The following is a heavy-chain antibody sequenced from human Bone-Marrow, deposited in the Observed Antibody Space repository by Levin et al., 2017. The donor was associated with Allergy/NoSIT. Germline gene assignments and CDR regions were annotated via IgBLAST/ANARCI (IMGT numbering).Heavy chain of an antibody. CDR2: IYHSGST. CDR1: GVSINSGDSY. V-gene: IGHV4-31*03. D-gene: IGHD4-17*01. J-gene: IGHJ3*02. CDR3: ARETVTTSPDAFDI. Sequence: SETLSLTCTVSGVSINSGDSYWSWIRQYPGTGLEWIGYIYHSGSTYFNPSLESRVIISMDTSKKQFSLGLNSVTVADTAVYYCARETVTTSPDAFDIWGQGTMVTVSS.